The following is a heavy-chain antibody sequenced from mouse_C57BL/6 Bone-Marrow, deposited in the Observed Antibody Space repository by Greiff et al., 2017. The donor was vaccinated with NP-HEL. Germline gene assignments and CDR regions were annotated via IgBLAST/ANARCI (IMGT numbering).Heavy chain of an antibody. J-gene: IGHJ4*01. V-gene: IGHV1-7*01. CDR3: ARYRASTGTRAMDY. D-gene: IGHD4-1*02. CDR2: INPSSGYT. Sequence: VQRVESGAELVKPGASVKLSCKASGYTFTSYWMHWVKQRPGQGLEWIGYINPSSGYTKYNQKFKDKATLTADKSSSTAYMQLSSQTYEDSAVYYCARYRASTGTRAMDYWGQGTSVTVSS. CDR1: GYTFTSYW.